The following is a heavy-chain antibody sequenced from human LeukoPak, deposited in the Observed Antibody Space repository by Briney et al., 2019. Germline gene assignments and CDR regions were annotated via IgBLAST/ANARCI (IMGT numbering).Heavy chain of an antibody. Sequence: ASVKVSCKASGYTFTSYYMHWVRQAPGQGLEWMGIINPSGGSTSYAQKFQGRVTMTRDTSTSTVYMELSSLRAEDTAVYYCARDLVWWPPSRWYYGMDVWGQGTTVTVSS. CDR3: ARDLVWWPPSRWYYGMDV. D-gene: IGHD1-26*01. CDR2: INPSGGST. J-gene: IGHJ6*02. V-gene: IGHV1-46*01. CDR1: GYTFTSYY.